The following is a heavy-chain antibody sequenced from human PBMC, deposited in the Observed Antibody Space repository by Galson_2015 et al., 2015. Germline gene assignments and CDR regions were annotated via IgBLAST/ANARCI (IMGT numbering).Heavy chain of an antibody. J-gene: IGHJ4*02. D-gene: IGHD1-26*01. CDR1: GFTFSNYG. Sequence: SLRLSCAASGFTFSNYGMHWVRQAPGKGLEWVAAIWYDGSNRYYSDSVKGRLTISRDNSKNTLYLEINSVSAEDTAVYYCARDMVGISLPEPVRWGQGTLVYVSS. CDR2: IWYDGSNR. CDR3: ARDMVGISLPEPVR. V-gene: IGHV3-33*01.